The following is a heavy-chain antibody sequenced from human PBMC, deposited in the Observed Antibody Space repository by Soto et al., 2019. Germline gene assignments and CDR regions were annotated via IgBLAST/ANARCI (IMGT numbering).Heavy chain of an antibody. V-gene: IGHV1-2*04. CDR2: INPNSGGT. D-gene: IGHD3-16*01. CDR3: AAGITFGGGLY. CDR1: RYTFTCYY. Sequence: ASVKVSCKASRYTFTCYYMHWVRQAPGQGLEWMGWINPNSGGTNYAQKFQGWVTMTRDTSISTAYMELSRLRSDDTAVYYCAAGITFGGGLYWGQGTLVTVSS. J-gene: IGHJ4*02.